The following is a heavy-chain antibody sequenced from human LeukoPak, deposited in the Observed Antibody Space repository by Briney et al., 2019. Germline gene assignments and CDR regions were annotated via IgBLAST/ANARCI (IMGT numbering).Heavy chain of an antibody. D-gene: IGHD5-18*01. CDR3: AKGEGYSYGLTDY. CDR2: ISGSGGST. Sequence: GGSLRLSCAASGFTFSSYAMRWVRQAPGKGLEWVSGISGSGGSTHYADSVKGRLTIPRDNSKNTLYLQMNSLRAEDTAVYYCAKGEGYSYGLTDYWGQGTLVTVSS. J-gene: IGHJ4*02. V-gene: IGHV3-23*01. CDR1: GFTFSSYA.